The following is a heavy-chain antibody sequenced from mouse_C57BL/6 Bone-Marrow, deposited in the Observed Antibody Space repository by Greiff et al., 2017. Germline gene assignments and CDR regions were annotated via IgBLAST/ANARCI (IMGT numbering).Heavy chain of an antibody. V-gene: IGHV1-52*01. Sequence: QVQLQQPGAELVRPGSSVKLSCKASGYTFTSYWMHWVKQRPIQGLEWIGNIDPSDSETHYNQKFKDKATLTVDKSSSTAYMQLSSLTSEDSAVYYCARGNYGSRKSFAYGGQGTLVTVSA. CDR1: GYTFTSYW. CDR2: IDPSDSET. D-gene: IGHD1-1*01. J-gene: IGHJ3*01. CDR3: ARGNYGSRKSFAY.